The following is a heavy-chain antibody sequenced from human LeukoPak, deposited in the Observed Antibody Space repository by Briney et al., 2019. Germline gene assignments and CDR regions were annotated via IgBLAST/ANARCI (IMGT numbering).Heavy chain of an antibody. Sequence: PGGSLRLSCAASGFTFSSYWMSWVRQAPGKGLEWVSSISGSSSYIYYADSVKGRFTISRHNAKNSLYLQMNSLRAEDTAVYYCARENVWFGELLGWFDPWGQGTLVTVSS. CDR3: ARENVWFGELLGWFDP. CDR1: GFTFSSYW. J-gene: IGHJ5*02. D-gene: IGHD3-10*01. CDR2: ISGSSSYI. V-gene: IGHV3-21*01.